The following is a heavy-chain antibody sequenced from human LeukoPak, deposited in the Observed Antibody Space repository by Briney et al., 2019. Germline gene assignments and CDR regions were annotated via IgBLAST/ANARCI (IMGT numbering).Heavy chain of an antibody. J-gene: IGHJ4*02. CDR1: EFTFSGYS. Sequence: GGSLRLSCAASEFTFSGYSMNWVRQAPGKGLEWVSSISSSTSYLYYADSVKGRFTISRDNAKNSLYLRMDSLRAEDTAVYYCARELYYYDSRGYFDYWGQGTLVTVSS. V-gene: IGHV3-21*01. CDR2: ISSSTSYL. D-gene: IGHD3-22*01. CDR3: ARELYYYDSRGYFDY.